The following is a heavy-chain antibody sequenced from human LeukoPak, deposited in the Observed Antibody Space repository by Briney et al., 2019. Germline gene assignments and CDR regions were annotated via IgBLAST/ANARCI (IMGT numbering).Heavy chain of an antibody. Sequence: APVKVSCKASGYTFTSYAMHWVRQAPGQRLEWMGWINAGNGNTKYSQKFQGRVTITRDTSASTAYMELSSLRSEDTAVYYCARSRVTTVVIDYWGQGTLVTVSS. CDR2: INAGNGNT. V-gene: IGHV1-3*01. CDR1: GYTFTSYA. J-gene: IGHJ4*02. D-gene: IGHD4-23*01. CDR3: ARSRVTTVVIDY.